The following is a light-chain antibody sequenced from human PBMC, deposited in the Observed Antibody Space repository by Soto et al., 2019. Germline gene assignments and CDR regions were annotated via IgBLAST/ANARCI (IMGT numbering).Light chain of an antibody. CDR1: QSVSSY. CDR2: DVF. CDR3: QQRSNWPRT. V-gene: IGKV3-11*01. Sequence: EIVLTQSPATLSLSPGERATLSCRASQSVSSYLAWYQQKPGQAPRLLIYDVFTRATGIPDRFSGSGSGTDFTLTISSLEPEDFAVYYCQQRSNWPRTFGQGTKVEI. J-gene: IGKJ1*01.